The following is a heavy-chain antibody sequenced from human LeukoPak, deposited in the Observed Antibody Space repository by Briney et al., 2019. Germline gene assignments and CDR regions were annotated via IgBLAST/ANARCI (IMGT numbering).Heavy chain of an antibody. CDR1: GFSLSTSGVG. D-gene: IGHD2-15*01. CDR2: IYWNDDK. J-gene: IGHJ4*02. Sequence: SGPTLVNPTQTLTLTCTFSGFSLSTSGVGVGWIRQPPGKALEWLALIYWNDDKRYSPSLKSRLTITKDTSKNQVVLIMTNMDPVDTATYYCAHATRYCSGGSCYVQCFDYWGQGTLVTVSS. CDR3: AHATRYCSGGSCYVQCFDY. V-gene: IGHV2-5*01.